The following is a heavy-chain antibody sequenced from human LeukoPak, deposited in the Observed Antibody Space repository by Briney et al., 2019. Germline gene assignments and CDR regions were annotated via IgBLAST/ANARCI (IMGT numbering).Heavy chain of an antibody. V-gene: IGHV4-30-4*08. J-gene: IGHJ3*02. D-gene: IGHD4-17*01. Sequence: PSETLSLTCTVSGGSISSGDYYWSWIRQPPGKGLEWIGYIYYSGSTYYNPSLKSRVTISVDTSKNQFSLKLSSLTAADTAVYYCARTTLSWSNAFDIWGQGTMVTVSS. CDR3: ARTTLSWSNAFDI. CDR2: IYYSGST. CDR1: GGSISSGDYY.